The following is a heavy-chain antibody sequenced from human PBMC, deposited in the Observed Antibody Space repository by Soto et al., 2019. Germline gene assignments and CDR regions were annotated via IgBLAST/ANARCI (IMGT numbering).Heavy chain of an antibody. D-gene: IGHD2-2*01. CDR1: GYTFTGYY. Sequence: ASVKVSCKASGYTFTGYYMHWVRQAPGQGLEWMGWINPNSGGTNYAQKFQGWVTMTREKSITRAYMELRRLRSDDTAVYYYARGGVGYCSSTSCYDAFDIWGQGTMVTVSS. J-gene: IGHJ3*02. CDR3: ARGGVGYCSSTSCYDAFDI. CDR2: INPNSGGT. V-gene: IGHV1-2*04.